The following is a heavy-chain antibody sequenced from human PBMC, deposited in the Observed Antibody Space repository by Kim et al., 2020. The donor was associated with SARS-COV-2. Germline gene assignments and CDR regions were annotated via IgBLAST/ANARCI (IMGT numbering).Heavy chain of an antibody. CDR3: LKGGWGWSWGY. J-gene: IGHJ4*02. Sequence: GGSLRLSCTTSGFTFTGHTMSWVRQAPGKGLEWVSSIAGSDGTTYYVDSVKGRFSISRDDSKNTLYLHMSALRADDTATYYCLKGGWGWSWGYWGQGTLV. CDR1: GFTFTGHT. V-gene: IGHV3-23*01. CDR2: IAGSDGTT. D-gene: IGHD2-21*01.